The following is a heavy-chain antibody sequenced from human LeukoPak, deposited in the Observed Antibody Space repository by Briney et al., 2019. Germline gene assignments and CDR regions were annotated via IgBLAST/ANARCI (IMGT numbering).Heavy chain of an antibody. CDR3: ARARWYDSFDY. CDR1: GGTFSSYT. Sequence: ASVKVSCKASGGTFSSYTISWVRQAPGQGLEWMGRIIPILGIANYAQKLQGRVTMTTDTSTSTAYMELRSLRSDDTAVYYCARARWYDSFDYWGQGTLVTVSS. V-gene: IGHV1-69*02. CDR2: IIPILGIA. J-gene: IGHJ4*02. D-gene: IGHD4-23*01.